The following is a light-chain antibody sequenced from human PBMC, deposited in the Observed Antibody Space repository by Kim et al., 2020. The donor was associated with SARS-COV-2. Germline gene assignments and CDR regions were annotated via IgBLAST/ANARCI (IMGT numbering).Light chain of an antibody. CDR3: MQALQSPYT. CDR1: QSHLHSNGNNY. V-gene: IGKV2-28*01. J-gene: IGKJ2*01. CDR2: LGS. Sequence: DIVMTQSPLSRPVTPGEPASISCRSSQSHLHSNGNNYLDWYLQKPGQSPQLLIYLGSNRASGVPDRFSGSGSGTDFTLKISRVEAEDVGVYYCMQALQSPYTFGQGTKLEI.